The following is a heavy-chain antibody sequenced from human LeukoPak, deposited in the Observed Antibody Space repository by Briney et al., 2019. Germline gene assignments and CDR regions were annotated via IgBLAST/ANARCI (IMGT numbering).Heavy chain of an antibody. D-gene: IGHD3-10*01. CDR3: ARKFFVSESYPDF. Sequence: GGSLRLSCAASGFSFDTYAMHWVRQAPGQGLEWVALIWHDGSHKFYSNSVRGQFTISRDNSKNTVYLQMNNLRPDDTAVYYCARKFFVSESYPDFGAQGPLVTVSS. CDR1: GFSFDTYA. V-gene: IGHV3-33*01. CDR2: IWHDGSHK. J-gene: IGHJ4*02.